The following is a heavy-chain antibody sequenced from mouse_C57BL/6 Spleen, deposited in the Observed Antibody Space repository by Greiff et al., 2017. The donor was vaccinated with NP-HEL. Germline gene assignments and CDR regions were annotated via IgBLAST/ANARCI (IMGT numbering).Heavy chain of an antibody. CDR3: ARGGAMDY. J-gene: IGHJ4*01. CDR1: GYTFTSYW. CDR2: IDPSDSET. V-gene: IGHV1-52*01. Sequence: QVQLQQPGAELVRPGSSVKLSCKASGYTFTSYWMHWVKQRPIQGLEWIGNIDPSDSETHSNQKFKDKATLTVDKSSSTAYMQLSSLTSEDSAVYYCARGGAMDYWGQGTSVTVSS.